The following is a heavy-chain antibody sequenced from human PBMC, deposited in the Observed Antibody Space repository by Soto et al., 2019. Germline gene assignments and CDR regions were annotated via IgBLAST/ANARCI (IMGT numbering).Heavy chain of an antibody. CDR3: AGPIDNGVYRKAFDI. CDR1: GGTFSSYA. Sequence: SVKVSCKATGGTFSSYAISWVGQAPGQGVEWMGGIIPIFGTANYEQKFQGRVTITADESTSTAYMELSSLRSEDTAVYYFAGPIDNGVYRKAFDIWGQGTMVTVS. D-gene: IGHD1-1*01. CDR2: IIPIFGTA. V-gene: IGHV1-69*13. J-gene: IGHJ3*02.